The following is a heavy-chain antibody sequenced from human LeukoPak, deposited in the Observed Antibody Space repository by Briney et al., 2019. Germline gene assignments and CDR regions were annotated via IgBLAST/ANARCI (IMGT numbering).Heavy chain of an antibody. V-gene: IGHV3-43*02. CDR3: ATWAFYHDLDV. CDR1: GMNFERYA. Sequence: GGSLRLSCAASGMNFERYAMHWVRQRPGKGLEWVGVISADGKADHAEAVKGCFTVSRDNSKDSLSLQMSSLRDEDTALYYCATWAFYHDLDVWGQGTTVIVSS. J-gene: IGHJ6*02. CDR2: ISADGKA. D-gene: IGHD1-26*01.